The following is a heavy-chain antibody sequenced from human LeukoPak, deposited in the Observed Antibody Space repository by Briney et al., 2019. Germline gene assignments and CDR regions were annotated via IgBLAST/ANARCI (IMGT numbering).Heavy chain of an antibody. J-gene: IGHJ4*02. CDR1: GFTFEDYA. Sequence: GGSLRLSCAASGFTFEDYAMHWVRQAPGKGLEWVSGISWSSGDIGYAGSVKGRFTVSRDNAKNSLFPQMNGLRPDDTALYYCAKGVVRRALYFDYWGQGTLVTVSS. V-gene: IGHV3-9*01. D-gene: IGHD3-10*01. CDR3: AKGVVRRALYFDY. CDR2: ISWSSGDI.